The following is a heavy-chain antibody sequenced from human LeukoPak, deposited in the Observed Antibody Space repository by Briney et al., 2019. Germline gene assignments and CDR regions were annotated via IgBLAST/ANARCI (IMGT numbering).Heavy chain of an antibody. J-gene: IGHJ4*02. V-gene: IGHV4-59*08. CDR1: GGPISSYY. CDR3: ARHPKYSSSWYSFDY. Sequence: SETLSLTCTVSGGPISSYYWSWIRQPPGKGLEWIGYIYYSGSTNYSPSLKSRVTISVDTSKNQFSLKLSSVTAADTAVYYCARHPKYSSSWYSFDYWGQGTLVTVSS. CDR2: IYYSGST. D-gene: IGHD6-13*01.